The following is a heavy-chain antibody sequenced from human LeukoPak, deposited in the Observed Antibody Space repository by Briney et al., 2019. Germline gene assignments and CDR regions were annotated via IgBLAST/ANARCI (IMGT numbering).Heavy chain of an antibody. V-gene: IGHV3-7*01. D-gene: IGHD6-13*01. CDR1: GFTFNTYW. Sequence: PGGSLRLSCAASGFTFNTYWMSWVRQAPGKGLEWVANIKEDGSEINHVDSVEGRFTISRDNAKDSLYLQMNSLRAEDTAVYYCARDQRYSSRKKFYYYMDVWGKGTTVTVSS. J-gene: IGHJ6*03. CDR3: ARDQRYSSRKKFYYYMDV. CDR2: IKEDGSEI.